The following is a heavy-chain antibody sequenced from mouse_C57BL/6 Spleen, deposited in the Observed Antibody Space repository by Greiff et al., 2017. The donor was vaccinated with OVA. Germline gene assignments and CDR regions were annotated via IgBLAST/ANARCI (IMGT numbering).Heavy chain of an antibody. D-gene: IGHD1-1*01. CDR2: IDTETGGT. V-gene: IGHV1-15*01. J-gene: IGHJ4*01. CDR3: TRWRNYGSSYYAMDY. Sequence: QVQLQQSGAELVRPGASVTLSCKASGYTFTDYEMHWVKPTPVHGLEWIGAIDTETGGTASNQKFTGKALLTADKSSSTAYMELRSLTSEDSAVYYCTRWRNYGSSYYAMDYWGQGTSVTVSS. CDR1: GYTFTDYE.